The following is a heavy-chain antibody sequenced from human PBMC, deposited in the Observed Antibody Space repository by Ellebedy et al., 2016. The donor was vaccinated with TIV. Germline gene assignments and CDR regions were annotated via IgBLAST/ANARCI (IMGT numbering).Heavy chain of an antibody. CDR1: GGSISSSNW. V-gene: IGHV4-4*02. CDR2: IYHSGST. Sequence: SETLSLTCAVSGGSISSSNWWSWVRQPPGKGLEWIGEIYHSGSTDYNPSLQSRVTISVDTSKNQFSLKLSSVTAADTAVYYCASPGVIVGATTDYWGQGTLVTVSS. J-gene: IGHJ4*02. D-gene: IGHD1-26*01. CDR3: ASPGVIVGATTDY.